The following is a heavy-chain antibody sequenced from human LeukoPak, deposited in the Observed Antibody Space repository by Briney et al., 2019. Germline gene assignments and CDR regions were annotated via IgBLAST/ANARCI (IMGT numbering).Heavy chain of an antibody. D-gene: IGHD2-2*01. CDR3: ARAQPPSDAFDI. Sequence: SETLSLTCAVYGGSFSGYYWSWIRQPPGKGLEWIGEINHSGSTNYNPSLKSRVTISVDTSKNQFSLKLSSVTAADTAVYYCARAQPPSDAFDIWGQGTMVTVSS. CDR1: GGSFSGYY. J-gene: IGHJ3*02. CDR2: INHSGST. V-gene: IGHV4-34*01.